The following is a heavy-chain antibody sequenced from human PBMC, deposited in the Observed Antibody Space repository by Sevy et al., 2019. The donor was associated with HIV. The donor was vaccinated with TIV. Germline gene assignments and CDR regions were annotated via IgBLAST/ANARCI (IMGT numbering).Heavy chain of an antibody. CDR2: ISSSSSYI. CDR1: GFTFSSYS. J-gene: IGHJ3*01. D-gene: IGHD3-3*01. V-gene: IGHV3-21*01. CDR3: AMGELRFLEWLLSGAFDF. Sequence: GGSLRLSCAASGFTFSSYSMNWVRQAPGKGLEWVSSISSSSSYIYYADSVKGRFTISRDNAKNSLYLQMNSLRAEDTGVYYCAMGELRFLEWLLSGAFDFWGQGTMVTVSS.